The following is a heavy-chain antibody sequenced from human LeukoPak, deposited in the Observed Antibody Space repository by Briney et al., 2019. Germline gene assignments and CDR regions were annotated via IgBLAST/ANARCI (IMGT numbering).Heavy chain of an antibody. V-gene: IGHV4-59*01. CDR2: TYYSGST. J-gene: IGHJ4*02. Sequence: SETLSLTCTVSGGSISSYYWSWIRQPPGKGLEWIGYTYYSGSTNYNPSLKSRVTISVDTSKNQFSLKLSSVTAADTAVYYCARDLGGYYYDYWGQGTLVTVSS. D-gene: IGHD3-22*01. CDR1: GGSISSYY. CDR3: ARDLGGYYYDY.